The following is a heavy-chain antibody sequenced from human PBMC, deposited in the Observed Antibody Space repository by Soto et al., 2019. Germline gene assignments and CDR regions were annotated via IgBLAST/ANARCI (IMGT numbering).Heavy chain of an antibody. V-gene: IGHV1-24*01. CDR1: GYTLTELS. D-gene: IGHD4-4*01. CDR3: ATRIDYSNTNYYYYYMDV. J-gene: IGHJ6*03. CDR2: FDPEDGET. Sequence: ASVKVSCKVSGYTLTELSMHWVRQAPGKGLEWMGGFDPEDGETIYAQKFQGRVTMTEDTSTDTAYMELSSLRSEDTAVYYCATRIDYSNTNYYYYYMDVWGKGTTVTVSS.